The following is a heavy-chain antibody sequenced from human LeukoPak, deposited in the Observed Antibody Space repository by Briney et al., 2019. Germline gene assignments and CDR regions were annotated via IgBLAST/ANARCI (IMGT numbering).Heavy chain of an antibody. Sequence: GRSLRLSCAASGFTFSSYGMHWDRQAPGKGLEWVAVIWYDGSNKYYADSVKGRFTISRDNSKNTLYLQMNSLRAEDTAVYYCARGDTYSSGWYPFDYWGQGTLVTVSS. CDR3: ARGDTYSSGWYPFDY. CDR1: GFTFSSYG. CDR2: IWYDGSNK. J-gene: IGHJ4*02. V-gene: IGHV3-33*01. D-gene: IGHD6-19*01.